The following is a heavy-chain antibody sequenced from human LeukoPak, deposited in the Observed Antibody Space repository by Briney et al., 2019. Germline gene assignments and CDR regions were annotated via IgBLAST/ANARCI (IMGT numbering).Heavy chain of an antibody. CDR3: ATQYSYGYRGAFDI. CDR2: IIPIFGTA. V-gene: IGHV1-69*05. CDR1: GGTFSSYA. D-gene: IGHD5-18*01. J-gene: IGHJ3*02. Sequence: ASVKVSFKASGGTFSSYAISWVRQAPGQGLEWMGGIIPIFGTANYAQKFQGRVTITTDESTSTAYMELSSLRSEDTAVYYCATQYSYGYRGAFDIWGQGTMVTVSS.